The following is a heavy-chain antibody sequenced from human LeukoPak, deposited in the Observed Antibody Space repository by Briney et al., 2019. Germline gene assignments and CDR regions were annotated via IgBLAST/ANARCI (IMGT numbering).Heavy chain of an antibody. J-gene: IGHJ4*02. V-gene: IGHV4-31*03. D-gene: IGHD3-22*01. CDR1: GGSIRSGGYY. CDR3: ARSASYYYDSSGVDY. Sequence: PSETLSLTCTVSGGSIRSGGYYWSWIRQHPGKGLEWIGYIYYSGSTYYNPSLKSRVTISVDTSKNQFSLKLSSVTAADTAVYYCARSASYYYDSSGVDYWGQGTLVTVSS. CDR2: IYYSGST.